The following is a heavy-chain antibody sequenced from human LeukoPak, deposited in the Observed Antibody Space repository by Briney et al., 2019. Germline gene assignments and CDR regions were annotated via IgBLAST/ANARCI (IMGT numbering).Heavy chain of an antibody. V-gene: IGHV4-59*12. CDR1: GGSLSSYY. Sequence: SETLSLTCTVSGGSLSSYYWSWIRQPPGKRLEWIGYIYYSGSTNYNPSLKSRVTISVDTSKNQFSLKLNSVNVADTAVYYCAGGYRGMYRFDDWGQGTLVTVSS. CDR3: AGGYRGMYRFDD. CDR2: IYYSGST. J-gene: IGHJ4*02. D-gene: IGHD5-12*01.